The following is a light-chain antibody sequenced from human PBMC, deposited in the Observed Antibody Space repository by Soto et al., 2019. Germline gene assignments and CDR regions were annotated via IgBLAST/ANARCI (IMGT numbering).Light chain of an antibody. CDR2: DAS. V-gene: IGKV1-33*01. J-gene: IGKJ3*01. CDR3: QQYDNLPRGTT. Sequence: DIQMTQSPSSLSAFVGDRVTITCQASQDISNYLNWYQQKPGKAPKLLIYDASNLETGVPSRFSGSGSGTDFTFTISSLHPEDIATYYCQQYDNLPRGTTFGPGTKVDIK. CDR1: QDISNY.